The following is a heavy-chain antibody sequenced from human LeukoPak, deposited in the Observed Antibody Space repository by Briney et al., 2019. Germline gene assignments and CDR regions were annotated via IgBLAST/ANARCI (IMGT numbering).Heavy chain of an antibody. J-gene: IGHJ4*02. V-gene: IGHV4-4*08. CDR3: ASEYDILTGYSETTDDY. CDR2: IYTSGST. D-gene: IGHD3-9*01. Sequence: SETLSLTCTVSGGSISSYYWSWIRQPPGKGLEWIGYIYTSGSTNYNPSLKSRVTISVDTSKNQFSLKLSSVTAADTAVYYCASEYDILTGYSETTDDYWGQGTLVTVSS. CDR1: GGSISSYY.